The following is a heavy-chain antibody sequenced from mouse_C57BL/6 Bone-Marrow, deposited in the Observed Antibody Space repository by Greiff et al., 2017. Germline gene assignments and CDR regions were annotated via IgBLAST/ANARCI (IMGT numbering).Heavy chain of an antibody. V-gene: IGHV1-52*01. CDR3: ARIITTVVATDFDV. CDR2: IDPSDSET. Sequence: QLQQPGAELVRPGSSVKLSCKASGYTFTSYWMHWVKQRPIQGLEWIGNIDPSDSETHYNQKFKDKATLTVDKSSSTAYMQLSSLTSEDSAVYYCARIITTVVATDFDVWGTGTTVTVSS. CDR1: GYTFTSYW. J-gene: IGHJ1*03. D-gene: IGHD1-1*01.